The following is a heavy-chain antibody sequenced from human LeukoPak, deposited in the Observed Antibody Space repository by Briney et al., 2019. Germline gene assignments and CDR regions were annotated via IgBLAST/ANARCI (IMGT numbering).Heavy chain of an antibody. Sequence: ASVKVSCKASGGTFSSYGISWVRQAPGQGLEWMGWISAYNGNTNYAQKLQGRVTMTTDTSTSTAYMELRSLRSDDTAVYYCARDRYCSSSNCYRGLSFDYWGQGTPVTVSS. J-gene: IGHJ4*02. V-gene: IGHV1-18*01. CDR1: GGTFSSYG. D-gene: IGHD2-2*01. CDR2: ISAYNGNT. CDR3: ARDRYCSSSNCYRGLSFDY.